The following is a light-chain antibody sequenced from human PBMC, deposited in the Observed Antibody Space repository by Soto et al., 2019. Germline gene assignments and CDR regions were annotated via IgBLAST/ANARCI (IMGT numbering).Light chain of an antibody. V-gene: IGKV1-39*01. Sequence: DIQMTQSPSSLSASVGDRVTITCRASLTIGHSLSWFQQKAGKPPTLLIYGASALQRGVPARFSGSGSGTEFTLTINTMQREDFATYYCKQTYNLPRTCGQGTKV. J-gene: IGKJ1*01. CDR2: GAS. CDR1: LTIGHS. CDR3: KQTYNLPRT.